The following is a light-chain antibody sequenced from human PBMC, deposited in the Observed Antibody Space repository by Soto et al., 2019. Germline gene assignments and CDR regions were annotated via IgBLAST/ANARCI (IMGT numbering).Light chain of an antibody. J-gene: IGLJ1*01. Sequence: QSVLTQPPSISGAPGQRVTISCTGSSSNIGAGSDVHWYHQLPGTAPKLLIYGNTNRPSGVPDRFSGSKSGTSASLAIAGLQTEDEGDYYCQTYDSSLSGLYVFRTGTKLTVL. CDR1: SSNIGAGSD. CDR3: QTYDSSLSGLYV. V-gene: IGLV1-40*01. CDR2: GNT.